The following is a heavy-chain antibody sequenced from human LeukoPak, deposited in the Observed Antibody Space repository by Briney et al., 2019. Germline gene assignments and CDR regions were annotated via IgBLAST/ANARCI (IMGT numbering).Heavy chain of an antibody. CDR3: ARDRAYSSSWHYGMDV. J-gene: IGHJ6*02. Sequence: KSGGSLRLSCAASGFTFSSYSMNWSGQPQGRGLNWSYPISSSSSYIYYADSVKGRFTISRDNAKNSLYLQMNSLRAEDTAVYYCARDRAYSSSWHYGMDVWGQGTTVTVSS. V-gene: IGHV3-21*01. CDR1: GFTFSSYS. CDR2: ISSSSSYI. D-gene: IGHD6-13*01.